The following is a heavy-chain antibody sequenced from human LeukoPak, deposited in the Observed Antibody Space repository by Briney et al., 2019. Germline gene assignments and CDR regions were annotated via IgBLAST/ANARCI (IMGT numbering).Heavy chain of an antibody. CDR2: ISYDGSNK. J-gene: IGHJ4*02. Sequence: PGGSLRLSCAASGFTFSSYAMHWVRQAPGKGLEWVAVISYDGSNKYYADSVKGRFTISRDNSKNTLYLQMSSLSAGDTAVYYCAKGVYSVFPDSRVLDYWGQGTLVTVSS. CDR1: GFTFSSYA. CDR3: AKGVYSVFPDSRVLDY. V-gene: IGHV3-30*04. D-gene: IGHD5/OR15-5a*01.